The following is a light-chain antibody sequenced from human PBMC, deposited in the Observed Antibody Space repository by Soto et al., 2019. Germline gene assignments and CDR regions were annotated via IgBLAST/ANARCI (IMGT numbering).Light chain of an antibody. V-gene: IGKV3-20*01. Sequence: EIVLTQSPGTLSLSPGERATLSCRASQSVSSSYLAWYQQKPGQAPRLLIYGASGRAPGIPDRFSGSGSGTDFTLTISRLEPEDFAVYYCQQYGSSPMYTFGQRTKLEIK. CDR1: QSVSSSY. J-gene: IGKJ2*01. CDR2: GAS. CDR3: QQYGSSPMYT.